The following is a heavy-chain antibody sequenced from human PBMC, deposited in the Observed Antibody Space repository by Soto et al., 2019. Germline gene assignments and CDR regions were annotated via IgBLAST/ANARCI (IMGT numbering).Heavy chain of an antibody. J-gene: IGHJ5*02. D-gene: IGHD3-22*01. Sequence: YWIAWVRQMPGKGLEWMGIIFPSDSDARYSPSFQGQVTISADRSTSTVFLQWASLKASDTAVYFCARKDKSGYFNWFDPWGQGTLVTVSS. CDR1: YW. V-gene: IGHV5-51*01. CDR2: IFPSDSDA. CDR3: ARKDKSGYFNWFDP.